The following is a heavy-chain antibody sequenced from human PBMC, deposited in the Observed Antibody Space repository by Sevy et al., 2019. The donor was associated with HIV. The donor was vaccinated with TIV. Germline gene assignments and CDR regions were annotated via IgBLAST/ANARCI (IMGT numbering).Heavy chain of an antibody. CDR3: ASLEVGVYYYDSSGSLDF. CDR2: ISYDGSNK. D-gene: IGHD3-22*01. V-gene: IGHV3-30*04. Sequence: GGSLRLSCAASGFTFSSYAMHWVRQAPGKGLEWVAVISYDGSNKYYADSVKGRFTISRDNSKNTLYLQMNSLRAEDTAVYYCASLEVGVYYYDSSGSLDFWGQGTLVTVSS. CDR1: GFTFSSYA. J-gene: IGHJ4*02.